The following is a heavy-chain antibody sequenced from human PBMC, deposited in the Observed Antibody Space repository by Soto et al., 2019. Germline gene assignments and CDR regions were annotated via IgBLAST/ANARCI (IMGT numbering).Heavy chain of an antibody. CDR2: IHYSGAT. CDR1: GGSIINNNDY. Sequence: SETLSLTCTVSGGSIINNNDYWSWIRQPPGKGLQWLATIHYSGATFYNPSLKSRLAISVDTSKSQFSLHLTSVTATDTSTYYCARWYGAHQFDNWVQGALVTVSS. D-gene: IGHD1-26*01. J-gene: IGHJ4*02. V-gene: IGHV4-39*01. CDR3: ARWYGAHQFDN.